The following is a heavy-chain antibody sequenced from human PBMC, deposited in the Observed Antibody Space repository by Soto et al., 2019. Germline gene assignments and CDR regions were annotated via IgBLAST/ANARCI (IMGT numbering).Heavy chain of an antibody. J-gene: IGHJ4*02. V-gene: IGHV3-23*01. CDR3: ARIPNDFWSGYSTHPFFDY. CDR2: ISGSGGST. CDR1: GFTFSSYA. D-gene: IGHD3-3*01. Sequence: LRLSCAASGFTFSSYAMSWVRQAPGKGLEWVSAISGSGGSTYYADSVKGRFTISRDNSKNTLYLQMNSLRAEDTAVYYCARIPNDFWSGYSTHPFFDYWGQGTLVTVSS.